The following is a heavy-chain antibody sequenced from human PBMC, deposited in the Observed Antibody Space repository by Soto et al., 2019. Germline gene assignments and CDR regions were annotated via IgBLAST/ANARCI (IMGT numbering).Heavy chain of an antibody. V-gene: IGHV1-2*04. CDR1: GYTFTGYY. CDR3: ARSEYSSSSSEVNYYYYGMDV. D-gene: IGHD6-6*01. J-gene: IGHJ6*02. Sequence: ASVKVSCKASGYTFTGYYMHWVRQAPGQGLEWMGWINPNSGGTNYAQKFQGWVTMARDTSISTAYMELSRLRSDDTAVDYCARSEYSSSSSEVNYYYYGMDVWGQGSTVTVAS. CDR2: INPNSGGT.